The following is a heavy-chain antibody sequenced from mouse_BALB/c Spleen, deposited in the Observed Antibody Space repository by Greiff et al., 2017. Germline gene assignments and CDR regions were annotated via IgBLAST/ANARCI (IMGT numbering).Heavy chain of an antibody. CDR2: IYPGDGDT. Sequence: VQLQQSGAELARPGASVKLSCKASGYTFTSYWMQWVKQRPGQGLEWIGAIYPGDGDTRYTQKFKGKATLTADKSSSTAYMQLSSLASEDSAVYYCAREAGRITDYWGQGTTLTVSS. CDR1: GYTFTSYW. D-gene: IGHD2-4*01. V-gene: IGHV1-87*01. J-gene: IGHJ2*01. CDR3: AREAGRITDY.